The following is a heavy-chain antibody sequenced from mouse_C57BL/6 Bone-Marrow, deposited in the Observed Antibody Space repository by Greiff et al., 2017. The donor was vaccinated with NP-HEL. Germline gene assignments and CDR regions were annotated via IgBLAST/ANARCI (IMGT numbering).Heavy chain of an antibody. CDR2: INRNNGGT. Sequence: EVQLQQSGPELVKPGASVKIPCKASGYTFTDYNMDWVKQSHGKSLEWIGDINRNNGGTIYNQKFKGKATLTVDKYSNTAYMELRSLTSEDTAVYYCAIYGSNAMDYWGQGTSVTVSS. CDR3: AIYGSNAMDY. V-gene: IGHV1-18*01. D-gene: IGHD1-1*01. CDR1: GYTFTDYN. J-gene: IGHJ4*01.